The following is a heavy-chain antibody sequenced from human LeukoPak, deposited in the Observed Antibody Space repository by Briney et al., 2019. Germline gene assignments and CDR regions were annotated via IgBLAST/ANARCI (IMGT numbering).Heavy chain of an antibody. J-gene: IGHJ6*03. CDR3: ARPPPRNYSSGWYYYYMDV. CDR1: GGSFSGYY. Sequence: PSETLSLTCAVYGGSFSGYYWSWIRQPPGKGLEWIGEINHSGSTNYNPSLKSRVTISVDTSKNQFSLKLSSVTAADTAVYYCARPPPRNYSSGWYYYYMDVWGKGTTVTISS. CDR2: INHSGST. V-gene: IGHV4-34*01. D-gene: IGHD6-19*01.